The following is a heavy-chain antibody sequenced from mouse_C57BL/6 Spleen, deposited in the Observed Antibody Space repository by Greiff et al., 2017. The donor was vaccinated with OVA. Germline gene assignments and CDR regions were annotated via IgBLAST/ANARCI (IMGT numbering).Heavy chain of an antibody. CDR3: ARKGLNWDSLFDY. J-gene: IGHJ2*01. CDR2: IDPSDSYT. CDR1: GYTFTSYW. Sequence: VQLQQPGAELVMPGASVKLSCKASGYTFTSYWMHWVKQRPGQGLEWIGEIDPSDSYTNYNQKFKGKSTLTVDKSSSAAYMQLSSLTTEDSAGYYCARKGLNWDSLFDYWGQGTTLTVSA. V-gene: IGHV1-69*01. D-gene: IGHD4-1*01.